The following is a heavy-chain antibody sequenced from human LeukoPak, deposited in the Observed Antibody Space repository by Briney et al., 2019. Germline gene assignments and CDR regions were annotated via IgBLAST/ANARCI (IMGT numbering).Heavy chain of an antibody. J-gene: IGHJ6*03. CDR1: GYTFTGYY. Sequence: ASVKVSCKASGYTFTGYYMHWVRQAPGQGLEWMGWINPNSGGTNYAQKFQGRVTMTRDTSISTAYMELSRLRSDDAAVYYCARVPALYYYYMDVWGKGTTVTVSS. D-gene: IGHD2-2*01. CDR3: ARVPALYYYYMDV. CDR2: INPNSGGT. V-gene: IGHV1-2*02.